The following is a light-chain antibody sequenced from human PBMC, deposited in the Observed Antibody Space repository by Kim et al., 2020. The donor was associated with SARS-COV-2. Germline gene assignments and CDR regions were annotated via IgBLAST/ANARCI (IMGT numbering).Light chain of an antibody. CDR1: QDISSS. J-gene: IGKJ4*01. Sequence: ASLGDRVTISCRASQDISSSLAWYQQKPGQVPKVLIYDAFRLQSGVPSRFSGSGYGTDFTLTISSLQPDDVATYYCQTYSSARRTFGGGTKVDIK. CDR2: DAF. V-gene: IGKV1-27*01. CDR3: QTYSSARRT.